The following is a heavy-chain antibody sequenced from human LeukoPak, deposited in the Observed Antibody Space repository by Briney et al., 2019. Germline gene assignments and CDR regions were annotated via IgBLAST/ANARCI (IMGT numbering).Heavy chain of an antibody. CDR1: GFTFNSYG. V-gene: IGHV3-23*01. CDR2: ISGSGDRT. CDR3: AKGGPIEQWLVKGTFDY. D-gene: IGHD6-19*01. Sequence: PGGSLRLSCAASGFTFNSYGMTWVRQAPGKGLEFVSGISGSGDRTYYADSVKGRFTISRDNPKNTLYLQMNSLRAEDTAIYYCAKGGPIEQWLVKGTFDYCGQGTLVTVSS. J-gene: IGHJ4*02.